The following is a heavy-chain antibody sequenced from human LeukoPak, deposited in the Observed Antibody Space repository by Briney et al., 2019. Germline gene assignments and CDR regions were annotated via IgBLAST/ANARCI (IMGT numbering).Heavy chain of an antibody. CDR3: GYCSSTSCYEDY. V-gene: IGHV4-4*07. J-gene: IGHJ4*02. CDR2: IYTSGST. Sequence: SETLSLTCTVSGGSISSCYWSWIRQPAGKGLEWIGRIYTSGSTNYNPSLKSRVTMSVDTSKNQFSLKLSSVTAADTAVYYCGYCSSTSCYEDYWGQGTLVTVSS. D-gene: IGHD2-2*01. CDR1: GGSISSCY.